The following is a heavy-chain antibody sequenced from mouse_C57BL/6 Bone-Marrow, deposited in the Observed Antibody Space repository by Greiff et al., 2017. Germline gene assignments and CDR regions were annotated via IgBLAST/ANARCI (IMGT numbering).Heavy chain of an antibody. CDR3: TTRTTVVATRAMDY. D-gene: IGHD1-1*01. CDR1: GFNIKDDY. Sequence: VQLQQSGAELVRPGASVKLSCTASGFNIKDDYMHWVKQRPEQGLEWIGWIDPENGDTEYASKFQGKATITADTSSNTAYLQLSSLTSEDTAVYYCTTRTTVVATRAMDYWGQGTSVTVSS. CDR2: IDPENGDT. J-gene: IGHJ4*01. V-gene: IGHV14-4*01.